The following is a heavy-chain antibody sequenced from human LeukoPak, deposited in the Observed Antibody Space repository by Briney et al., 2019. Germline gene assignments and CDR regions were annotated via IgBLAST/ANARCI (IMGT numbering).Heavy chain of an antibody. J-gene: IGHJ3*02. Sequence: GASVKVSCKASGYTFTSYGISWVRQAPGQGLEWMGWISAYNGNTNYAQKFQGRVTITADKSTSTAYMELSSLRSEDTAVYYCARTYCGGDCYSTPAFDIWGQGTMVTVSS. CDR1: GYTFTSYG. V-gene: IGHV1-18*01. CDR2: ISAYNGNT. D-gene: IGHD2-21*02. CDR3: ARTYCGGDCYSTPAFDI.